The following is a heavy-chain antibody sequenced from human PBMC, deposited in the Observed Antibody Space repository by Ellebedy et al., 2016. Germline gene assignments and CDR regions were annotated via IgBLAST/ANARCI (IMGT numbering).Heavy chain of an antibody. V-gene: IGHV3-30*04. J-gene: IGHJ4*02. D-gene: IGHD2-15*01. CDR3: STGGGGTFPQ. Sequence: GESLKISCAASGFTFSSYAIHWVRQAPGKGLEWVAVISSDGSNKYYADSVKGRFTISRDNSKNTLFLQMNSLRAEDTAVYFCSTGGGGTFPQWGQGTLVTGSS. CDR2: ISSDGSNK. CDR1: GFTFSSYA.